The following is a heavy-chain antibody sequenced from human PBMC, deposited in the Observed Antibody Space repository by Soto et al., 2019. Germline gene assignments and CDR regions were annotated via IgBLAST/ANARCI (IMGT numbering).Heavy chain of an antibody. D-gene: IGHD4-4*01. CDR3: ARPHHSNHYVMDV. V-gene: IGHV4-34*01. Sequence: SETLSLTCAVYGGSFSGYYWSWIRQPPGKGLEWIGEINHSGSTNYNPSLKSRVTISVDTSKNQFSLKVSSVTAADTAVYYCARPHHSNHYVMDVWGQGTTVIGSS. CDR1: GGSFSGYY. J-gene: IGHJ6*02. CDR2: INHSGST.